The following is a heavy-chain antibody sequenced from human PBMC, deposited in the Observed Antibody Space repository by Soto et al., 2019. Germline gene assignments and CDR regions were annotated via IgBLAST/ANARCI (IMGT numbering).Heavy chain of an antibody. J-gene: IGHJ5*02. CDR1: GGSFSGYY. CDR2: INHSGST. D-gene: IGHD3-3*01. Sequence: SETLSLTCAVYGGSFSGYYWSWIRQPPGKGLEWIGEINHSGSTNYNPSLKSRVTISVDTSKNQFSLKLSSVTAADTAVYYCARTPPRFWSGYYPNWFDPWGQGTLVTVSS. CDR3: ARTPPRFWSGYYPNWFDP. V-gene: IGHV4-34*01.